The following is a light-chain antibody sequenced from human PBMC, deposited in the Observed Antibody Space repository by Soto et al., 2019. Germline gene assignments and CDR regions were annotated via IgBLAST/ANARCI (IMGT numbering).Light chain of an antibody. J-gene: IGKJ5*01. Sequence: EIVMTQSPATLSASPGERATLSCRASQSVSSNLAWYQQKPGQAPRLLIYGASTRATGIPARFSGSGSGTEFTLTISSLQAEDFAVYYCQQYNNWPPVTFGQGTRLEIK. CDR3: QQYNNWPPVT. V-gene: IGKV3-15*01. CDR1: QSVSSN. CDR2: GAS.